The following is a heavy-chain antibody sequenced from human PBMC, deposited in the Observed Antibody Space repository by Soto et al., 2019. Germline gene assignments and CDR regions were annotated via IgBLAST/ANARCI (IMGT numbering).Heavy chain of an antibody. D-gene: IGHD6-19*01. CDR2: IYLSGNT. CDR3: AKELKPYNSGWYFTRS. Sequence: PWVPKPLPWTVSGGNIRSHYWSWIRKHAVKGLEWIGRIYLSGNTKINPSLKNRVTMSLDASKNQFSLNLKSVTAADTAVYYCAKELKPYNSGWYFTRSGGQGTLLTVSS. J-gene: IGHJ4*02. V-gene: IGHV4-4*07. CDR1: GGNIRSHY.